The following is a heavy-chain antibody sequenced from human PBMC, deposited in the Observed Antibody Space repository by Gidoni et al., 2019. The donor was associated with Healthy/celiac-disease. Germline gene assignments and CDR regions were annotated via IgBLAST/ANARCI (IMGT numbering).Heavy chain of an antibody. CDR3: ARTAYYYGSGIPQPFSE. J-gene: IGHJ4*02. CDR1: GGAISCSSYY. D-gene: IGHD3-10*01. CDR2: TYYSGST. Sequence: QLQLQESGPGLAKPSETLSLTCTVSGGAISCSSYYWGWIRQPPGKGLEWIGSTYYSGSTYYNPSHKSRVTISVDTSKNQFSLKLSSVTAADTAVYDCARTAYYYGSGIPQPFSEWGQGTLVTVSS. V-gene: IGHV4-39*01.